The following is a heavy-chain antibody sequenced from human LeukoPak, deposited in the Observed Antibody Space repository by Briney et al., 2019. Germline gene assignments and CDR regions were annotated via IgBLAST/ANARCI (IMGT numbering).Heavy chain of an antibody. Sequence: PGGSLRLSCAASGFTFSSYSMNWVRQAPGKGLEWVSYISSSSSTIYYADSVKGRFTISRDNAKNSLYLQMNSLGDEDTAVYYCARVSDIVVVVAARGPFDYWGQGTLVTVSS. D-gene: IGHD2-15*01. J-gene: IGHJ4*02. CDR3: ARVSDIVVVVAARGPFDY. CDR1: GFTFSSYS. CDR2: ISSSSSTI. V-gene: IGHV3-48*02.